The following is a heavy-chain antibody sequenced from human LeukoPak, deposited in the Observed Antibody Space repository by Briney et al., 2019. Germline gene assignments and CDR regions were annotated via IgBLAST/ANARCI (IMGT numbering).Heavy chain of an antibody. CDR2: VKDDGSYT. CDR1: GFTLSAHD. D-gene: IGHD6-13*01. J-gene: IGHJ4*02. V-gene: IGHV3-30*04. CDR3: ARQSLAASGLDY. Sequence: GGSLRLSCAVSGFTLSAHDMHWVRQTPGKGLAWVSVVKDDGSYTSYAASVKGRFTISRDNSKNTLVLQMNSLSVDDTAIYYCARQSLAASGLDYWGQGMLVTVSS.